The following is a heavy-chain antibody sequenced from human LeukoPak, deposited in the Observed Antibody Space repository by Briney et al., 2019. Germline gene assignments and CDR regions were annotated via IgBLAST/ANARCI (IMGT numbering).Heavy chain of an antibody. Sequence: GSLRLSCAASGFTFSNFAMTWVRQAPGKGLEWVSSISYGGESTYYADSVKGRFTISRDNSGNTLYLQMNSLRADDTAIYYCAKAGNTAWTAVDYWGQGTLVTVSS. CDR2: ISYGGEST. D-gene: IGHD2-2*02. CDR1: GFTFSNFA. CDR3: AKAGNTAWTAVDY. V-gene: IGHV3-23*01. J-gene: IGHJ4*02.